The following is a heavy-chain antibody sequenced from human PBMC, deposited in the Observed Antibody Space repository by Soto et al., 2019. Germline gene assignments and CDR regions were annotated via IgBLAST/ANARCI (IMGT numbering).Heavy chain of an antibody. CDR2: ISWNSGSI. Sequence: GGSLRLSCAASGFTFDDYAMHWVRQAPGKGLEWVSGISWNSGSIGYADSVKGRFTISRDNAKNSLYLQMNSLRAEDTALYYCAKDLGQWLASDDAFDIWGQGTMVTVSS. J-gene: IGHJ3*02. CDR3: AKDLGQWLASDDAFDI. D-gene: IGHD6-19*01. V-gene: IGHV3-9*01. CDR1: GFTFDDYA.